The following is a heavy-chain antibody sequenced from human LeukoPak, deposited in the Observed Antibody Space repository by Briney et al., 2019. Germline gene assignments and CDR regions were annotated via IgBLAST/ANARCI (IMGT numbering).Heavy chain of an antibody. CDR2: ISPDGTKT. CDR3: ATEGEEWTNFDY. V-gene: IGHV3-30*04. Sequence: GGSLRLSCVASGFTFSSTGLHWVRQAPGKGLEWVAMISPDGTKTFYTDSMKGRLTISRGNSNNTLYLQMNSLRVEDTALYYCATEGEEWTNFDYWGQGTLVIVSS. J-gene: IGHJ4*02. D-gene: IGHD3-3*01. CDR1: GFTFSSTG.